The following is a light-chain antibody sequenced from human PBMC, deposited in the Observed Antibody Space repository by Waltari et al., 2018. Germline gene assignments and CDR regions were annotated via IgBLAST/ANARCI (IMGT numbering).Light chain of an antibody. CDR1: QSVSRA. CDR2: AAS. Sequence: LAPGERATLSCRASQSVSRALAWYQQKPGQAPRLLIYAASTRATGVPDRFSGSGSGTDFSLTISRLDPEDFAVYYCQHYVNLPVTFGQGTKVEI. J-gene: IGKJ1*01. CDR3: QHYVNLPVT. V-gene: IGKV3-20*01.